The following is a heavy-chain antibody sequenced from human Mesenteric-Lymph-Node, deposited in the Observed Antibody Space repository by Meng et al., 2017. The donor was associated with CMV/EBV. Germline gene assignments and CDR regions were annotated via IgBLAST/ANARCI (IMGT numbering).Heavy chain of an antibody. Sequence: GSLRLSCTVSGGSINSGSYYWGWVRQPPGKGLEWIGNVYYRGSTNYNPSLKSRVNISVDTSKNQFSLKLSSVTAADTAVYYCARLGIAATIDYWGQGTLVTVSS. CDR3: ARLGIAATIDY. CDR1: GGSINSGSYY. V-gene: IGHV4-39*01. J-gene: IGHJ4*02. CDR2: VYYRGST. D-gene: IGHD6-13*01.